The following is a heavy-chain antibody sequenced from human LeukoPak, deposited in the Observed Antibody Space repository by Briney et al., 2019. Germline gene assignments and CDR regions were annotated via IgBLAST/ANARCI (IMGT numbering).Heavy chain of an antibody. V-gene: IGHV4-34*01. D-gene: IGHD2-15*01. Sequence: SETLSLTCAVYGGSFSGYYWSWIRQPPGKGLEWIGEINHSGSTNYNPSLKSRVTISVDTSKNQFSLKLSSVTAADTAVYYCARELGGYVDYWGQGTLVTVSS. CDR3: ARELGGYVDY. J-gene: IGHJ4*02. CDR1: GGSFSGYY. CDR2: INHSGST.